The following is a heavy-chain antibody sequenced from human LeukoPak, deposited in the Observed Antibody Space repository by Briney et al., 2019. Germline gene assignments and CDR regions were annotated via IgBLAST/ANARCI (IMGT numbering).Heavy chain of an antibody. J-gene: IGHJ5*02. CDR1: GYTFTGYY. CDR2: INPNSGGT. CDR3: ARDGVWQWPNWFDP. V-gene: IGHV1-2*02. Sequence: GASVKVSCKASGYTFTGYYMHWVRQAPGQGLEWMGWINPNSGGTNYAQKFQGRVTMTRDTSISTAYMELSRLRSDDTAVYYCARDGVWQWPNWFDPWGQGTLVTVSS. D-gene: IGHD6-19*01.